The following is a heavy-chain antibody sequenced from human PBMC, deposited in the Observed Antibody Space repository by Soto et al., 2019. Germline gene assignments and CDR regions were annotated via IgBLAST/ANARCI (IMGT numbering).Heavy chain of an antibody. CDR1: GSTLTYLS. V-gene: IGHV1-24*01. Sequence: ASVTVACKVSGSTLTYLSMHWVRQAPGKGLEWMGGFDPEDGETIYAQKFQGRVTMTEDTSTDTAYMELSSLRSEDTAVYYCATPWRYDSSGPNAFDIWGQGTMVTVSS. CDR2: FDPEDGET. D-gene: IGHD3-22*01. J-gene: IGHJ3*02. CDR3: ATPWRYDSSGPNAFDI.